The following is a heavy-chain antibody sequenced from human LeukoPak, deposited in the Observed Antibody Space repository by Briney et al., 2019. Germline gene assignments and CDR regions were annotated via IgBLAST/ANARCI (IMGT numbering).Heavy chain of an antibody. CDR1: GDSISSSSYY. D-gene: IGHD2-15*01. Sequence: SEALSVTCTVSGDSISSSSYYSGWIRQPPGKWLEWIGNIYYSVSTFYNPSLKSRVTISVDTSKNQFSLNLSSVTAADTAVYYCARRRFELGSFDPWGQGTLVTVSS. CDR3: ARRRFELGSFDP. V-gene: IGHV4-39*01. CDR2: IYYSVST. J-gene: IGHJ5*02.